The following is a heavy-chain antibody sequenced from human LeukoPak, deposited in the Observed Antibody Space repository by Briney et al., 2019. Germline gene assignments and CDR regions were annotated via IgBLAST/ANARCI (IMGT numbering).Heavy chain of an antibody. Sequence: GGSLRLSCVVSGFTFSNYDMHWVRHAAGKGLEWVSAIGTAGDTYSADSVRGRFTISRENARNSLYLQMNSLRAGDTAVYYCARDLGGWGPKFLRSGPNYGMDVRGQGTTVTVSS. V-gene: IGHV3-13*01. CDR2: IGTAGDT. CDR3: ARDLGGWGPKFLRSGPNYGMDV. D-gene: IGHD2-15*01. J-gene: IGHJ6*02. CDR1: GFTFSNYD.